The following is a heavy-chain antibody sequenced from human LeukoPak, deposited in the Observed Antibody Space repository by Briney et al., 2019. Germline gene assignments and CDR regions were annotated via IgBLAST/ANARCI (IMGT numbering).Heavy chain of an antibody. V-gene: IGHV3-23*01. D-gene: IGHD2-2*01. J-gene: IGHJ4*02. CDR2: ISGGGEHT. CDR1: GFTFTNFA. Sequence: GGSLRLSCAASGFTFTNFAMKWVRQAPGKGLEWVADISGGGEHTFYADSVKGRFTISRDNSKNTLYLQMNSLRAEDTAVYYCAKDRYYAPCDYWGQGTLVTVSS. CDR3: AKDRYYAPCDY.